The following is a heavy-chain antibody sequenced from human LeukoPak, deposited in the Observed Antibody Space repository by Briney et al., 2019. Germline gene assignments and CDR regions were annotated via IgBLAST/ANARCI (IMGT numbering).Heavy chain of an antibody. D-gene: IGHD3-9*01. V-gene: IGHV4-39*01. CDR2: IYYGGST. Sequence: SETLSLTCNVSGGSISSSTYYWGWIRQPPGKGLEWIGNIYYGGSTYYNPSLKSRLTISVDTSQGQFSLRLSSVTAADTGLYYCTRGSYDVLTGYSTLGEYWGQGALVTVSS. CDR1: GGSISSSTYY. CDR3: TRGSYDVLTGYSTLGEY. J-gene: IGHJ4*02.